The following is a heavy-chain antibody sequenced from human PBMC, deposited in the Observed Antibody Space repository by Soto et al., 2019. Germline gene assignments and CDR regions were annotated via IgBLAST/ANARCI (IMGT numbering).Heavy chain of an antibody. CDR2: IYYSGST. J-gene: IGHJ4*02. Sequence: QVQLQESGPGLVKPSETLSLTCTVSGGSVSSGSYYWSWIRQPPGKGLEWIGYIYYSGSTNYNPSLKSRVTISVDTSKNQFSLKLSSVTAADTAVYYCARDLSPAEYYYDSSGYYDYWGQGTLVTVSS. CDR1: GGSVSSGSYY. D-gene: IGHD3-22*01. V-gene: IGHV4-61*01. CDR3: ARDLSPAEYYYDSSGYYDY.